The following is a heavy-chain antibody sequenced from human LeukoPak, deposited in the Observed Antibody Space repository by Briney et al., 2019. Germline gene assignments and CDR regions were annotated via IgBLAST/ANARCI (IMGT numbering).Heavy chain of an antibody. CDR3: AKLVDFCEVRICFPTYYYPNI. J-gene: IGHJ6*03. Sequence: GGSLRLSCTVSGLTFSISGMHWVRQAPGKGLEWVTFIRDDGSSEYYADSVKGRFTVSRDHSKHTLYLQMSSLTLEDTAVYYCAKLVDFCEVRICFPTYYYPNIWGKGPTVTVPS. CDR1: GLTFSISG. CDR2: IRDDGSSE. V-gene: IGHV3-30*02. D-gene: IGHD3-3*01.